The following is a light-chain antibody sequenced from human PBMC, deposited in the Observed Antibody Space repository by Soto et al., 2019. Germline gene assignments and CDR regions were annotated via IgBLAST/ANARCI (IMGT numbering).Light chain of an antibody. V-gene: IGLV7-46*01. CDR3: LLSYSCARPYVV. CDR2: NTS. CDR1: TGAVTSGHY. Sequence: QAVVTQEPSLTVSPGGTVTLTCGSSTGAVTSGHYPYWFQQKPGQAPRTLIYNTSNKHSWTPARFSGSLLGGKAALTLSGAQPEDEAEYYCLLSYSCARPYVVFGGGTKLTVL. J-gene: IGLJ2*01.